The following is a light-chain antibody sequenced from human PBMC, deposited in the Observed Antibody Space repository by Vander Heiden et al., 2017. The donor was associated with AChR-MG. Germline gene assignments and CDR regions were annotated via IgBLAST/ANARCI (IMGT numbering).Light chain of an antibody. CDR1: KLGDKY. CDR2: QDN. V-gene: IGLV3-1*01. J-gene: IGLJ2*01. Sequence: SYELTQPPSVSVSPGQTASITCSGDKLGDKYACWYQQKPGQSPVLVIYQDNQRPSGIPERFSGSNSGNTATLTISGTQAMDEADYYCQAWDSITVVFGGGTKLTVL. CDR3: QAWDSITVV.